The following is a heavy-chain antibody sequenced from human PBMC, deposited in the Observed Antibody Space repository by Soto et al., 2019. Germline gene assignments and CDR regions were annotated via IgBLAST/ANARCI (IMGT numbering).Heavy chain of an antibody. V-gene: IGHV1-69*13. Sequence: GASVKVSCKASGGTFSSYAISWVRQAPGQGLEWMGGIIPIFGTANYAQKFQGRVTITADESTSTAYMELSSLRSEDTAVYYCARDPYYYDSSGYPLVPEYFQHWGQGTLVTVSS. CDR2: IIPIFGTA. J-gene: IGHJ1*01. D-gene: IGHD3-22*01. CDR1: GGTFSSYA. CDR3: ARDPYYYDSSGYPLVPEYFQH.